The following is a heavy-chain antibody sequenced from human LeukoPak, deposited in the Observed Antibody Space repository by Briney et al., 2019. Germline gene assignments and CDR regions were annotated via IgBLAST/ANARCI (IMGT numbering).Heavy chain of an antibody. CDR2: ISAYNGNT. CDR1: GYTFTSYG. Sequence: ASVTVSCKASGYTFTSYGISWVRQAPGQGLEWMGWISAYNGNTNYAQKLQGRVTMTTDTSTSTAYMELRSLRSDDTAVYYCARGGIYCSSTSCYHTLPGDYWGQGTLVTVSS. V-gene: IGHV1-18*01. D-gene: IGHD2-2*01. CDR3: ARGGIYCSSTSCYHTLPGDY. J-gene: IGHJ4*02.